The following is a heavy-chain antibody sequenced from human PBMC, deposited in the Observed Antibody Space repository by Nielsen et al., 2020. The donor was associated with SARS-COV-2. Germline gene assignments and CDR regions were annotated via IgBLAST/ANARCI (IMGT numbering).Heavy chain of an antibody. CDR3: AKGDTDMTHGAFDI. CDR1: AFTFSTYA. D-gene: IGHD2-15*01. J-gene: IGHJ3*02. V-gene: IGHV3-23*01. Sequence: GESLKISCEASAFTFSTYAMTWVRQVPGKGLEWVSSFSGSGGDTYYTDSVKGRFTISRDDSKNTLYLQMNSLRAEDSAVYYCAKGDTDMTHGAFDIWGQGTTVTVSS. CDR2: FSGSGGDT.